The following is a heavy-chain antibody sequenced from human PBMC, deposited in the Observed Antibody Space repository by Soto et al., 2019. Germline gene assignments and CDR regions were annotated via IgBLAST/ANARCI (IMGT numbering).Heavy chain of an antibody. Sequence: ASVKVSCKASGYTFTSYGISWVRQAPGQGLEWMGWISAYNGNKKYAQKLQGRVTMTTDTSTSTAYMELRSLRSDDTAVYYCTSDIGQQVVDYWGQGTLVTVSS. J-gene: IGHJ4*02. CDR3: TSDIGQQVVDY. CDR2: ISAYNGNK. CDR1: GYTFTSYG. D-gene: IGHD6-13*01. V-gene: IGHV1-18*01.